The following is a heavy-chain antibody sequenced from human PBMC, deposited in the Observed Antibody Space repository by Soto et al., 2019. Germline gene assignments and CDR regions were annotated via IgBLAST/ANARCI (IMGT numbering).Heavy chain of an antibody. D-gene: IGHD3-22*01. Sequence: EVQLVESGGGLVQPGGSLRLSCAASGFTFSSFHMNWVRQAPGRGLEGVAYITSSSITIYYSDSVKGRFTISRDNGKNSLFLQMNSLRDEDTAVYYCARVVVVIPPGYYYAMDVWGQGTTVTVSS. V-gene: IGHV3-48*02. CDR2: ITSSSITI. CDR3: ARVVVVIPPGYYYAMDV. J-gene: IGHJ6*02. CDR1: GFTFSSFH.